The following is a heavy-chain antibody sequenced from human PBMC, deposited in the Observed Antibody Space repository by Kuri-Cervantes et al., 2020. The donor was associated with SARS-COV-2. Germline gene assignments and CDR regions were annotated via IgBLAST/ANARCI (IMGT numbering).Heavy chain of an antibody. Sequence: SETLSLTCAVYGGSFSGYNWSWIRQPPGKGLELIGGINHSGSTNSNPSLNIRVTISVDTSKYQFSLKLSSVAAANTAVYYCARANIVVVPAALGAIIYYYYYMDVWGKGTTVTVSS. J-gene: IGHJ6*03. CDR3: ARANIVVVPAALGAIIYYYYYMDV. CDR2: INHSGST. V-gene: IGHV4-34*01. CDR1: GGSFSGYN. D-gene: IGHD2-2*01.